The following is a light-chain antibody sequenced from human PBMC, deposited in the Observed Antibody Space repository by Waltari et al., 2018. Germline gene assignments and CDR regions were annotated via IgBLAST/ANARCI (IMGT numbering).Light chain of an antibody. CDR3: QQYDNYWT. CDR1: QSITNW. Sequence: DIQMTQSPSTLSASVGDRVTITCRASQSITNWFAWYQKKPGKAPKLPIYRASNLESGVPSRFSGSVSETEFSLTISSLQPDDFATYYSQQYDNYWTFGQGTKVEIK. J-gene: IGKJ1*01. V-gene: IGKV1-5*03. CDR2: RAS.